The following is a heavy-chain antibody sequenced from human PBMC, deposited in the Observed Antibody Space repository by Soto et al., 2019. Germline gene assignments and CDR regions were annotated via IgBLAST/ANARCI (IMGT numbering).Heavy chain of an antibody. Sequence: QLQLQESGPGLVKPSETLSLTCTVSGGSISSSSYYWGWIRQPPGKGLEWIGSIYYSGSTYYNPSLKGRVTISVDTSKNQFSLKLSSVTAADTAVYYCARLSRVALVINPYFDYWGQGTLVTVSS. CDR3: ARLSRVALVINPYFDY. CDR1: GGSISSSSYY. J-gene: IGHJ4*02. CDR2: IYYSGST. D-gene: IGHD3-9*01. V-gene: IGHV4-39*01.